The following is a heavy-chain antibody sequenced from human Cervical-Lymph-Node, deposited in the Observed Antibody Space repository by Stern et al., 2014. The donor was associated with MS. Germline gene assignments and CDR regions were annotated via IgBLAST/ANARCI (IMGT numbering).Heavy chain of an antibody. J-gene: IGHJ4*02. CDR1: GGSLNSHY. D-gene: IGHD1-26*01. CDR2: IYYTGIT. V-gene: IGHV4-59*08. Sequence: VQLVESGPGLVKPSETLSLTCTVSGGSLNSHYWNWIRQSPGKGLEWIGYIYYTGITTYNPSLQSRVTMSVDTSKTQFSLKVTSVTASDTAVYYCARGHGSYSRDFDFWGQGALVSVSS. CDR3: ARGHGSYSRDFDF.